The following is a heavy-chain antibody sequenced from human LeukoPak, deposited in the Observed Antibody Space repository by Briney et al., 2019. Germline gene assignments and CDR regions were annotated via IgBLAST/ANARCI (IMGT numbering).Heavy chain of an antibody. D-gene: IGHD3-3*01. CDR3: ARVGIFGVVITFHLDY. Sequence: ASVKVSCKASGYTFTSYGISWVRQAPGQRLEWMGWISAYNGNTNYAQKLQGRVTMTTDTSTSTAYMELRSLRSDDTAVYYCARVGIFGVVITFHLDYWGQGTLVTVSS. J-gene: IGHJ4*02. CDR1: GYTFTSYG. CDR2: ISAYNGNT. V-gene: IGHV1-18*01.